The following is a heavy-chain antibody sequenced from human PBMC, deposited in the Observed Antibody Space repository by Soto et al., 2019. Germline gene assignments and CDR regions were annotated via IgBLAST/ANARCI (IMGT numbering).Heavy chain of an antibody. Sequence: SVKVSWKASVGTFSSYTICWVRQAPGQGLEWMGRIIPILGIANYAQKFQGRVTITADKSTSTAYMELSSLRSEDTAVYYRARGSAVDSSGYYSNWFDPWG. D-gene: IGHD3-22*01. CDR2: IIPILGIA. CDR1: VGTFSSYT. CDR3: ARGSAVDSSGYYSNWFDP. J-gene: IGHJ5*02. V-gene: IGHV1-69*02.